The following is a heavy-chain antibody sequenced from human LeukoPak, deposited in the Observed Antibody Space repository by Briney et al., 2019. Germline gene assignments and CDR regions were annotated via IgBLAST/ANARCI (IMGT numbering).Heavy chain of an antibody. D-gene: IGHD3-10*01. CDR1: GGSISSGSYY. CDR3: ARGGSVLWFGESTLDY. J-gene: IGHJ4*02. CDR2: IYTSGST. V-gene: IGHV4-61*02. Sequence: SQTLSLTCTVSGGSISSGSYYWSWIRQPAGKGLEWIGRIYTSGSTNYNPSLKSRVTISVDTSKNQFSLKLCSVTAADTAVYYCARGGSVLWFGESTLDYWGQGTLVTVSS.